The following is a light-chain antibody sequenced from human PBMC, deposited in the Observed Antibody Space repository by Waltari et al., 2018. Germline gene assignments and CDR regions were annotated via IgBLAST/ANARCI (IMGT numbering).Light chain of an antibody. CDR1: SSDVGNYNL. CDR2: EVS. V-gene: IGLV2-23*02. CDR3: CSYAGSANVV. J-gene: IGLJ2*01. Sequence: QSALTQPASVSGSPGQSITISCTGTSSDVGNYNLVSWYQHHPGKAPNLMIYEVSERPSGVSNRFSGSKSGNTASLTISGLQAEDEADYYCCSYAGSANVVFGGGSKLTVL.